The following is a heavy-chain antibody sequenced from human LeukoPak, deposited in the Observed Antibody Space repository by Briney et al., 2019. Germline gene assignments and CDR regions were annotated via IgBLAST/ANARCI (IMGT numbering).Heavy chain of an antibody. J-gene: IGHJ3*02. CDR3: AKVNLGSSWYLGAFDI. CDR2: ISGSGGST. CDR1: GFTFSSYS. D-gene: IGHD6-13*01. Sequence: GGSLRLSCAASGFTFSSYSMNWVRQAPGKGLEWVSAISGSGGSTYYADSVKGRFTISRDNSKNTLYLQMNSLRAEDTAVYYCAKVNLGSSWYLGAFDIWGQGTMVTVSS. V-gene: IGHV3-23*01.